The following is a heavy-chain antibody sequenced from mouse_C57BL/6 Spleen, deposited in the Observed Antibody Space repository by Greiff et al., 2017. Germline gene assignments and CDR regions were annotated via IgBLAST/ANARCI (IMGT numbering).Heavy chain of an antibody. Sequence: EVQLVESEGGLVQPGSSMKLSCTASGFTFSDYYMAWVRQVPEKGLEWVANINYDGSGPYYLDSLKSRFIISRDNAKNILYLQMSSLKSEDTATYYCARDRDYYGSSWYFDVWGTGTTVTVSS. D-gene: IGHD1-1*01. CDR3: ARDRDYYGSSWYFDV. J-gene: IGHJ1*03. V-gene: IGHV5-16*01. CDR1: GFTFSDYY. CDR2: INYDGSGP.